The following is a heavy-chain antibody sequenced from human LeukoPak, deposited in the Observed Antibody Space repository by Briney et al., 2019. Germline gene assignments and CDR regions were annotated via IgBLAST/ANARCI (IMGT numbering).Heavy chain of an antibody. V-gene: IGHV4-34*01. CDR3: ARLSRVPESSGVDY. J-gene: IGHJ4*02. Sequence: SETLSLTCAVYGGSFSGYYWTWIRQPPGKGLEWIGTIYYSGSTYYNPSLKSRVTISVDTSKNQFSLKLSSVTAADTAVYFCARLSRVPESSGVDYWGQGTLVTVSS. CDR1: GGSFSGYY. CDR2: IYYSGST. D-gene: IGHD2-15*01.